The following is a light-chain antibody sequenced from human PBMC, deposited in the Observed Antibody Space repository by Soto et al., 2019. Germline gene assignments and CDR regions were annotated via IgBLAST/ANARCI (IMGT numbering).Light chain of an antibody. J-gene: IGKJ1*01. CDR2: GAS. Sequence: AIQLTQSQYSLSASLGERVTLSCRASQGIGNALGWYQQKPGKPPKVLIYGASNLQSGVPPRFSGSGSGTEFTLTISSLQPDDFATYYCQHYNSYSEAFGQGTKVDIK. CDR3: QHYNSYSEA. V-gene: IGKV1-13*02. CDR1: QGIGNA.